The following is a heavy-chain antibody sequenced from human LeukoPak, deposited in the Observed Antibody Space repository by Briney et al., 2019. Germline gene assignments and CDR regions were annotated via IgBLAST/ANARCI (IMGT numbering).Heavy chain of an antibody. CDR1: GFTFSSYA. D-gene: IGHD7-27*01. V-gene: IGHV3-23*01. Sequence: GGSLRLSCAASGFTFSSYAMSWVRQAPGKGLEWVSAISGSGGSTYYADSVKGRFTISRDNSKNTLYLQMNSLSAEDTAVYYCAKSPYLFRYLTAPFDFRGQGTLVTVSS. J-gene: IGHJ4*02. CDR2: ISGSGGST. CDR3: AKSPYLFRYLTAPFDF.